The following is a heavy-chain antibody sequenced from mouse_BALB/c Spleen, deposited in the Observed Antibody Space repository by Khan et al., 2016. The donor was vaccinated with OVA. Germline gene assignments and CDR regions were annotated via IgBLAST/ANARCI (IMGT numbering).Heavy chain of an antibody. CDR1: GYSFSNYY. CDR3: TRLGTTGWFTY. Sequence: IQLVQSGPELMKPGASVKISCKASGYSFSNYYIHWVKQSHGQSLEWIGYIDPFNGGTTYNQKFKGTATLTVDKSSSTAYMNLSSLTSGDSAVYYCTRLGTTGWFTYWGQGTLVTVSA. V-gene: IGHV1S135*01. D-gene: IGHD2-13*01. J-gene: IGHJ3*01. CDR2: IDPFNGGT.